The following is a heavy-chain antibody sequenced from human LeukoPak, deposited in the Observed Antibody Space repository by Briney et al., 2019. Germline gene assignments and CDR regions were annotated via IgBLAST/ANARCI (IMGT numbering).Heavy chain of an antibody. V-gene: IGHV3-21*01. CDR1: GFTFSDHY. CDR2: ISSSSSYI. J-gene: IGHJ3*02. D-gene: IGHD3-16*01. CDR3: ARDFWADPLGRDAFDI. Sequence: GGSLRLSCAASGFTFSDHYMDWVRQAPGKGLEWVSSISSSSSYIYYADSVKGRFTISRDNAKNSLYLQMNSLRAEDTAVYYCARDFWADPLGRDAFDIWGQGTMVTVSS.